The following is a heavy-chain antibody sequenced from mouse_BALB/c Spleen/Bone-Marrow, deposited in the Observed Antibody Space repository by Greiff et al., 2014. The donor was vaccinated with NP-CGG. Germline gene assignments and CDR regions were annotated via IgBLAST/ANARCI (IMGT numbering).Heavy chain of an antibody. CDR1: GITVSSYT. Sequence: DVKLVESGGGLVKPGESLKFSCAASGITVSSYTMSWVRQTPEKRLEWVASITGGGTTYYPDSVKGRFTISRDNARNILYLQVSSLRFEDTAIYYCARHYGYVDAMDYWGQGTSVTVSS. D-gene: IGHD1-2*01. J-gene: IGHJ4*01. CDR2: ITGGGTT. CDR3: ARHYGYVDAMDY. V-gene: IGHV5-6-5*01.